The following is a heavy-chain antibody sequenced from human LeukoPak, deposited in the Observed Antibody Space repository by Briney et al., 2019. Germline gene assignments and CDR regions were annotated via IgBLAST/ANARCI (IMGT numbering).Heavy chain of an antibody. D-gene: IGHD2-15*01. Sequence: SETLSLTCAVYGGSFSGYYWSWIRQPPGKGLEWIGEINHSGSTNYNPSLKSRVTISVDTSKNQFSLKLSSVTAADTAVYYCARDYCSGGSCYFAFDIWGQGTMVTVPS. J-gene: IGHJ3*02. CDR2: INHSGST. V-gene: IGHV4-34*01. CDR1: GGSFSGYY. CDR3: ARDYCSGGSCYFAFDI.